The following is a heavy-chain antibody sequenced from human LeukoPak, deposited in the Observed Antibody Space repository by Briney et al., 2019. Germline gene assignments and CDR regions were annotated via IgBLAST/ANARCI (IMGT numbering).Heavy chain of an antibody. D-gene: IGHD2-15*01. CDR1: GGSISSYY. CDR2: IYYSGST. Sequence: SETLSLTCTVSGGSISSYYWSWIRQPPGKGLEWIGYIYYSGSTNYNPSLKSRVTISVDTSKNQFSLKLSSVTAADTAVYYCARGHCSGGSCYSFGYWGQGTLVTVSS. CDR3: ARGHCSGGSCYSFGY. V-gene: IGHV4-59*12. J-gene: IGHJ4*02.